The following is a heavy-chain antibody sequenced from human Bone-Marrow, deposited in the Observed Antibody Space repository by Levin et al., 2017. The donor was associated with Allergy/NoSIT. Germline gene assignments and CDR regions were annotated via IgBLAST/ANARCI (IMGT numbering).Heavy chain of an antibody. V-gene: IGHV1-69*13. J-gene: IGHJ4*02. Sequence: ASVKVSCKASGGTFNNYALTWVRQAPGQGLEWVGGIIPIYGTPNYAPKFRGRVTITADEPTSTAYLEMSSLTSDDTAVYFCATPGYCSDDVCFTFDSWGPGTVVTVSS. D-gene: IGHD2-8*01. CDR1: GGTFNNYA. CDR2: IIPIYGTP. CDR3: ATPGYCSDDVCFTFDS.